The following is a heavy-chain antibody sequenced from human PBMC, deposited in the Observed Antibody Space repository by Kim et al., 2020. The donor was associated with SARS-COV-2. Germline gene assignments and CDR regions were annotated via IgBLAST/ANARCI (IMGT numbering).Heavy chain of an antibody. V-gene: IGHV3-53*01. Sequence: GGSLRLSCAASGFTVSSNYMSWVRQAPGKGLEWVSVIYSGGSTYSADSVKGRFTISRDNSKNTLYLQMNSLRAEDTAVYYCARRGTLRAFDIWGQGTMVTVSS. J-gene: IGHJ3*02. CDR2: IYSGGST. CDR3: ARRGTLRAFDI. CDR1: GFTVSSNY. D-gene: IGHD1-7*01.